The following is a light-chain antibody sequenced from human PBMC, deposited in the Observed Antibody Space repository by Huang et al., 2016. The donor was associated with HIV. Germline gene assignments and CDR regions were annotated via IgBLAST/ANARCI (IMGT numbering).Light chain of an antibody. V-gene: IGKV4-1*01. CDR2: WAS. CDR1: QSVLYRSNNKNY. Sequence: DIVMTQSPDSLAVSLGERATINCKSSQSVLYRSNNKNYLAGYQQKPGHPPKLLIYWASTRESGVPDRVTGSGSGTDFSLTISSLQAEDVAVYYCQQYDTSPWTFGQGTKVEIK. J-gene: IGKJ1*01. CDR3: QQYDTSPWT.